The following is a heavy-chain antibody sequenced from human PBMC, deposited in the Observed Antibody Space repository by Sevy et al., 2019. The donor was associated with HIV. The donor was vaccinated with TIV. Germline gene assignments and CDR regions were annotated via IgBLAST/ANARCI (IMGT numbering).Heavy chain of an antibody. J-gene: IGHJ5*02. Sequence: GGSLRLSCAASGFTFDDYAMHWVRQAPGKGLEWVSGISGNSGSIGYADSVKGRFTISRDNAKNSLYLQMNSLRAEDTALYYCAKDPSKWLVLWFDPWGQGTLVTVSS. CDR1: GFTFDDYA. CDR2: ISGNSGSI. CDR3: AKDPSKWLVLWFDP. D-gene: IGHD6-19*01. V-gene: IGHV3-9*01.